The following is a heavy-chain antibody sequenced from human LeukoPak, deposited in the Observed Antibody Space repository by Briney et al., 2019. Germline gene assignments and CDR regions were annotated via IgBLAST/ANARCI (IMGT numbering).Heavy chain of an antibody. V-gene: IGHV4-59*08. J-gene: IGHJ3*02. Sequence: SETLSLTCTVSGGSISSYYWNWIRQPPGKGLEWIGYIHYSGSTKYNPSLKSRVTISLDTSRNQFSLKVTSVTAADTAVYYCVSDYGDXXGXFDIWGQGTKVTVSS. CDR1: GGSISSYY. CDR3: VSDYGDXXGXFDI. CDR2: IHYSGST. D-gene: IGHD4-17*01.